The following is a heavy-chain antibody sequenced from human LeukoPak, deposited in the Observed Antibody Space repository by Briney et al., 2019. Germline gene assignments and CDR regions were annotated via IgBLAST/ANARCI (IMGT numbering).Heavy chain of an antibody. Sequence: SVKVSCKASGGTFSSYAISWVRQAPGQGLDWMGGIIPIFGTANYAQKFQGRVTITAVESTSTAYMELSSLRSEDTAVYYCARGSGSYYHDAFDIWGQGIMVTVSS. V-gene: IGHV1-69*01. CDR2: IIPIFGTA. CDR3: ARGSGSYYHDAFDI. J-gene: IGHJ3*02. D-gene: IGHD3-10*01. CDR1: GGTFSSYA.